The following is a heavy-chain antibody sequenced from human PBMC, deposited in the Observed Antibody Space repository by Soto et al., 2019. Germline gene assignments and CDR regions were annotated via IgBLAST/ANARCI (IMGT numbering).Heavy chain of an antibody. J-gene: IGHJ6*02. CDR1: GYTFTSYY. Sequence: ASVNVSCKSSGYTFTSYYIHWVRQAPGQGLEWMGIINPSGGSTSYAQKFQGRVTMTRDTSTSTVYMELSSLRSEDTAVYYCARGTGYSSSWYYYYYGMDVWGQGTTVTVSS. V-gene: IGHV1-46*01. CDR3: ARGTGYSSSWYYYYYGMDV. CDR2: INPSGGST. D-gene: IGHD6-13*01.